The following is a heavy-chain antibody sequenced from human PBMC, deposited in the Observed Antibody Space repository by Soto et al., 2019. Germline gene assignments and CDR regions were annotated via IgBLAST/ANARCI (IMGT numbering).Heavy chain of an antibody. Sequence: GGSLRLSCAASGFTFNNYAMGWVRQAPEKGLEWVSAITDSGSGTYYVDSVKGRFTMSRDNSKNTLYLQMDSLRAEDTAVYYCAKLGSSSWSPHYYFDYWGQGTLVTVSS. CDR1: GFTFNNYA. CDR3: AKLGSSSWSPHYYFDY. D-gene: IGHD2-2*01. J-gene: IGHJ4*02. V-gene: IGHV3-23*01. CDR2: ITDSGSGT.